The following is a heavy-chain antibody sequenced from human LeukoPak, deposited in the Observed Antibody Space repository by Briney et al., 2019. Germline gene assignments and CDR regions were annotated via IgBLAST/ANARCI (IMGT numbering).Heavy chain of an antibody. Sequence: GGSLRLSCSASGFTFINYYMTWVRQVPGKGLEWVASIKQDGSEKYYVDSVKGRFTISRDNAKNTLYLQMNSLRAEDTAVYYCARVGYDSSGYQRPFDYWGQGTLVTVSS. CDR3: ARVGYDSSGYQRPFDY. D-gene: IGHD3-22*01. V-gene: IGHV3-7*02. J-gene: IGHJ4*02. CDR1: GFTFINYY. CDR2: IKQDGSEK.